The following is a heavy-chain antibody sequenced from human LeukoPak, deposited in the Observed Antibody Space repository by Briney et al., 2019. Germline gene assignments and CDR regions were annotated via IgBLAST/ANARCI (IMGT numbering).Heavy chain of an antibody. V-gene: IGHV4-34*01. Sequence: SETLSLTCAVYGGSFSGYYWSWIRQPPGKGLEWIGEINHSGSTNYNPSLKSRVTISVDTSKNQFSLKLSSVTAADTAVYYCARRSPFPQLRYFGSWGQGTLVTVSS. CDR2: INHSGST. D-gene: IGHD3-9*01. CDR3: ARRSPFPQLRYFGS. CDR1: GGSFSGYY. J-gene: IGHJ4*02.